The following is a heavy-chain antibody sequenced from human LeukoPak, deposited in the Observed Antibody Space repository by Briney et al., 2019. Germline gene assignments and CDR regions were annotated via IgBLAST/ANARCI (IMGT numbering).Heavy chain of an antibody. J-gene: IGHJ4*02. V-gene: IGHV1-18*01. CDR2: ITAYDGNT. D-gene: IGHD1-1*01. Sequence: GASVTVSCKASGFSFPNYGISWVRQAPGKGLEWIGWITAYDGNTNYAQKFQDTVTMTTDTSTSTASMELWSLRRDDTAVSYCSRGGERGHWGQGTVVSVSS. CDR3: SRGGERGH. CDR1: GFSFPNYG.